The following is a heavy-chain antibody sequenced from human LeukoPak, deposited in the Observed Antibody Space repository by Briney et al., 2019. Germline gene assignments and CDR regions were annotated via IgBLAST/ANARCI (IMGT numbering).Heavy chain of an antibody. CDR3: ARGPDDYDILTGYPFDY. D-gene: IGHD3-9*01. CDR2: IIPILCIA. CDR1: GGTFSSYA. Sequence: SVKVSCKASGGTFSSYAISWVRQAPGQGLEWMGRIIPILCIANYAQKFQGRVTITADKSTSTAYMELSSLRSEDTAVYYCARGPDDYDILTGYPFDYWGQGTLVTVSS. V-gene: IGHV1-69*04. J-gene: IGHJ4*02.